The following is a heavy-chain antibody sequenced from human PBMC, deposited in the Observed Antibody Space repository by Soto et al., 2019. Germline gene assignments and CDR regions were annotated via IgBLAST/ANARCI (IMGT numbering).Heavy chain of an antibody. J-gene: IGHJ4*02. CDR3: ARDTAMALPDA. CDR1: GYTFTSYS. CDR2: ISAHNGNT. Sequence: QVQLVQSGAEVKKPGASVKVSCKASGYTFTSYSSTWVRQAPGQGLEWMGWISAHNGNTKYAQKLQGRVTMTTDTSTSTAYMEVRSLRSDDTAVYYCARDTAMALPDAWGQGTLVTVSS. V-gene: IGHV1-18*01. D-gene: IGHD5-18*01.